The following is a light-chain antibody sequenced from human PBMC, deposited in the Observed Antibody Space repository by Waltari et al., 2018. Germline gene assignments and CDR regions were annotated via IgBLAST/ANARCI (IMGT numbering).Light chain of an antibody. J-gene: IGKJ1*01. Sequence: DIRMTQSPSTLSASVGDRVTITCRASQSISSWLAWYQQIPGKAPKLLIYRASILESGVPLRFSGSGSGTEFTLTISSLQPDDFATYYCQQYSSYSTFGQGTKVEIK. CDR1: QSISSW. CDR3: QQYSSYST. CDR2: RAS. V-gene: IGKV1-5*03.